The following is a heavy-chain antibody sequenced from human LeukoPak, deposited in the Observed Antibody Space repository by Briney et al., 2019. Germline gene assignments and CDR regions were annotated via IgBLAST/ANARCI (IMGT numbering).Heavy chain of an antibody. V-gene: IGHV1-18*01. CDR2: ISAYYGST. CDR1: VYSFTTYG. CDR3: VRDQGSGSYYPRFDY. J-gene: IGHJ4*02. Sequence: GASVKVSCKASVYSFTTYGISWVRQAPGQGLEWMGWISAYYGSTNYAQQFQGRVTLTIDTSTTTAYVELRSLRSDDTAIYYCVRDQGSGSYYPRFDYWGQGALVTVSS. D-gene: IGHD3-10*01.